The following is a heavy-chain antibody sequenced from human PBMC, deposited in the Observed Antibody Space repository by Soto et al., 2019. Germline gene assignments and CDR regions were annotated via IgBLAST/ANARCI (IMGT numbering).Heavy chain of an antibody. CDR3: ERDPGMYSDFWCCYPNHLYVLSV. D-gene: IGHD3-3*01. Sequence: GEELRLCSSASGVIFSSYSMNVGRQSPEKGLEWVSYISSSSSTIYYADSVKGRFTISRDNAKNSLYLQMNSLRDEDTAVYYCERDPGMYSDFWCCYPNHLYVLSVRAQGST. V-gene: IGHV3-48*02. CDR1: GVIFSSYS. CDR2: ISSSSSTI. J-gene: IGHJ6*02.